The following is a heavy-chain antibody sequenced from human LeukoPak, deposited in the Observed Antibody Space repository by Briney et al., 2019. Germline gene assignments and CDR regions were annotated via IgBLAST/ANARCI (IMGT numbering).Heavy chain of an antibody. D-gene: IGHD2-15*01. V-gene: IGHV3-7*01. CDR2: IKQDGSEK. Sequence: GGSLRLSCAASGVTFSTYWMNWVRQAPGKGLEWVANIKQDGSEKYYVDSVKGRFTISRDNAKNSLYLQMNSLRVEDTAVYYCARGHSCPWDHRFDHWGQGTLVTVSS. CDR3: ARGHSCPWDHRFDH. J-gene: IGHJ4*02. CDR1: GVTFSTYW.